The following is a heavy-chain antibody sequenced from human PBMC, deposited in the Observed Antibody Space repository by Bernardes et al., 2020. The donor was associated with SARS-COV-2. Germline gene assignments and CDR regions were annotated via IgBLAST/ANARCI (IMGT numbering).Heavy chain of an antibody. J-gene: IGHJ6*03. CDR1: GGSISSYY. CDR3: ARDQREQQLPYYYYYYYIDV. CDR2: IYTSGST. D-gene: IGHD6-13*01. Sequence: SETLSLTCTVSGGSISSYYWSWIRQPAGKGLEWIGRIYTSGSTNYNPSLKSRVTMSVDTSKNQFSLKLSSVTAADTAVYYCARDQREQQLPYYYYYYYIDVCGKVTTVTVSS. V-gene: IGHV4-4*07.